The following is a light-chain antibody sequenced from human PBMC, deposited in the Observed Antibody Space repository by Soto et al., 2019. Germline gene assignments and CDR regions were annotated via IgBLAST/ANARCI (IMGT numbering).Light chain of an antibody. J-gene: IGLJ3*02. CDR2: EVI. Sequence: QSALTQPASVSGSPGQSITISCTGTTSDVGGHNYVSWYQQYPDKAPKLMVYEVINRPSGVSNRFSGSKSGNTASLTISGLQAEDEADYYCISYSSSSTPWVFGGGTKLPVL. V-gene: IGLV2-14*01. CDR3: ISYSSSSTPWV. CDR1: TSDVGGHNY.